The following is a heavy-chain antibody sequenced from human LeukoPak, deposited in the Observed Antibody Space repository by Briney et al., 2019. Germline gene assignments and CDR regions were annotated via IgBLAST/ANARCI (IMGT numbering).Heavy chain of an antibody. D-gene: IGHD1-26*01. V-gene: IGHV3-30*04. Sequence: HPGRSLRLSCAASGFTFSSYAMYWVRQAPGKGLEWVAVISYDGSDKFYADSVKGRFTISRDNAKNSLYLQMNSLRAEDTAVYYCAIIYLIVGATTFDYWGQGTLVTVSS. CDR3: AIIYLIVGATTFDY. J-gene: IGHJ4*02. CDR2: ISYDGSDK. CDR1: GFTFSSYA.